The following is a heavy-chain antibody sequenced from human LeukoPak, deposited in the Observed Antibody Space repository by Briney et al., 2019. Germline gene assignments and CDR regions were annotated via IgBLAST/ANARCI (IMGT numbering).Heavy chain of an antibody. CDR2: IYYSGST. J-gene: IGHJ6*03. CDR1: GGSISSSSYY. CDR3: ASRDGYKPYYYYYMDV. Sequence: SETLSLTCTVSGGSISSSSYYWGWIRQPPGKGLEWIGSIYYSGSTYYNPSLKSRVTISVDTSKNQFSLKLSSVTAADTAVYYCASRDGYKPYYYYYMDVWGKGTTVTVSS. V-gene: IGHV4-39*01. D-gene: IGHD5-24*01.